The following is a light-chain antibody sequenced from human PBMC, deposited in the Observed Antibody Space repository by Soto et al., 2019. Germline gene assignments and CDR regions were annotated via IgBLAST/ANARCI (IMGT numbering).Light chain of an antibody. V-gene: IGKV3D-15*01. CDR3: QQYNNWPPWT. Sequence: EIVMTQSPATLSVSPGERATLSCRASQSVSTNLAWYQQKPGQAPRLLIYHASTRAAGIPARFSGSGSGTEFTLTISSLQSEAFAVYHCQQYNNWPPWTVGQGTKVDSK. J-gene: IGKJ1*01. CDR1: QSVSTN. CDR2: HAS.